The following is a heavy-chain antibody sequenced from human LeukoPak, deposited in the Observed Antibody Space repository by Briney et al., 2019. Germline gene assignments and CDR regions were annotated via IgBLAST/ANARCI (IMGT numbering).Heavy chain of an antibody. CDR1: GFTFSSYE. D-gene: IGHD4-17*01. CDR2: ISSSGSTI. J-gene: IGHJ6*02. CDR3: ARDGDYAYGMDV. Sequence: LXXSCAASGFTFSSYEMNWVRQAPGKGVGWVSYISSSGSTIYYADSVKGQFTISRDNAKNSLYLQMNSLRAEDTAVYYCARDGDYAYGMDVWGQGTTVTVSS. V-gene: IGHV3-48*03.